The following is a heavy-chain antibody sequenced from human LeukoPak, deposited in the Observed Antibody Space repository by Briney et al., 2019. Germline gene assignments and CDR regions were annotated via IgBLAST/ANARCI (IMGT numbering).Heavy chain of an antibody. Sequence: GGSLRLSCAASGFTFSSYSMNWVRQAPGKGLEWVSYISSSSSTIYYADSVKGRFTISRDNAKNSLYLQMNSLRAEDTAVYYCARDSGSIAAPYYYYYYMDVWGKGTTVTVSS. D-gene: IGHD6-6*01. J-gene: IGHJ6*03. CDR3: ARDSGSIAAPYYYYYYMDV. CDR2: ISSSSSTI. V-gene: IGHV3-48*01. CDR1: GFTFSSYS.